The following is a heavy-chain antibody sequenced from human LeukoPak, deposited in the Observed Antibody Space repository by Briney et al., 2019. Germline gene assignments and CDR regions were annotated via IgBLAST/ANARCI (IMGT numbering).Heavy chain of an antibody. J-gene: IGHJ2*01. CDR2: ISSSSSYI. D-gene: IGHD6-13*01. CDR3: ARVELSSSWYLTSHWYFDL. V-gene: IGHV3-21*01. Sequence: GGSLRLSCAASGFTFSSYGMNWVRQAPGKGLEWVSSISSSSSYIYYADSVKGRFTISRDNAKNSLYLQMNSLRAEDTAVYYCARVELSSSWYLTSHWYFDLWGRGTLVTVSS. CDR1: GFTFSSYG.